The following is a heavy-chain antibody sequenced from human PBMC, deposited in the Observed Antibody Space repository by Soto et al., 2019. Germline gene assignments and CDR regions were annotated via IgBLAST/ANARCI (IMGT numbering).Heavy chain of an antibody. J-gene: IGHJ6*02. CDR2: ISAYNGNT. CDR3: ARGMGGRTRTKYGYYGMDV. V-gene: IGHV1-18*01. CDR1: GYTFTSYG. Sequence: ASVKVSCKASGYTFTSYGISWVRQAPGQGLEWMGWISAYNGNTNYAQKLQGRVTMTTDTSTSTAYMELRSLRSDDTAVYYCARGMGGRTRTKYGYYGMDVWGQGTTVTVSS. D-gene: IGHD1-7*01.